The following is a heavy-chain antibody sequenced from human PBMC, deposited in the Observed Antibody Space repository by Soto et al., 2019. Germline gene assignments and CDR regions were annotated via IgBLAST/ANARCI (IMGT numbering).Heavy chain of an antibody. V-gene: IGHV4-39*01. J-gene: IGHJ4*02. D-gene: IGHD1-26*01. CDR3: AREGVGSSASY. Sequence: QLQLQESGPGLVKPSETLSLTCTVSGGSISSSAYYWAWIRQPPGKGLEWIGSIYYNGGTFYRPSLKSRVTISVDTSKNQFSLKLSSVTAADTAVYYCAREGVGSSASYWGQGTLVTVSS. CDR1: GGSISSSAYY. CDR2: IYYNGGT.